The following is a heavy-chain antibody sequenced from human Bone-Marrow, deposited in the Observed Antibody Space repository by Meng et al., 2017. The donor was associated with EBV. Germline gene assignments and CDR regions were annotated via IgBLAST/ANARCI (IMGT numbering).Heavy chain of an antibody. CDR3: ARVMIGSYYFDY. CDR2: IIPIFGTA. CDR1: GGTFSSYA. V-gene: IGHV1-69*01. Sequence: QVQLVPSGAEVKKPGSAGKVSCKASGGTFSSYAISWVRHAPGQGLEWMGGIIPIFGTANYAQKFQGRVTITADESTSTAYMELSSLRSEDTAVYYCARVMIGSYYFDYWGQGTLVTVSS. D-gene: IGHD1-26*01. J-gene: IGHJ4*02.